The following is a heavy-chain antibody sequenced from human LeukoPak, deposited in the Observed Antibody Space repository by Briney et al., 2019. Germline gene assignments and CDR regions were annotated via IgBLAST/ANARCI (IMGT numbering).Heavy chain of an antibody. D-gene: IGHD5-18*01. V-gene: IGHV3-48*03. Sequence: GGSLRLSCAASGFTFNSYEMNWMRQAPGKGLEWVSYISSSGPTIYYADSVKGRFTISRDNAKNSLYLQMNSLRAEDTAVCYCARGRFGYNYDYWGQGTLVTDPS. J-gene: IGHJ4*02. CDR3: ARGRFGYNYDY. CDR1: GFTFNSYE. CDR2: ISSSGPTI.